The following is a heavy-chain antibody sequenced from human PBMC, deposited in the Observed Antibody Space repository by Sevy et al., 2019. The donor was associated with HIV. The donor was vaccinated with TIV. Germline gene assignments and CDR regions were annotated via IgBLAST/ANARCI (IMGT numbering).Heavy chain of an antibody. CDR1: GFTFSSYE. Sequence: GGSLRLSCTASGFTFSSYEMNWVRQAPGKGLEWVSYISSSSSYIYYADSVKGRFTISRDNAKNSLYLQMNSLRAEDTAVYYCARGVEYYDSSGYYLDAFDIWGQGTMVTVSS. J-gene: IGHJ3*02. CDR2: ISSSSSYI. V-gene: IGHV3-21*05. CDR3: ARGVEYYDSSGYYLDAFDI. D-gene: IGHD3-22*01.